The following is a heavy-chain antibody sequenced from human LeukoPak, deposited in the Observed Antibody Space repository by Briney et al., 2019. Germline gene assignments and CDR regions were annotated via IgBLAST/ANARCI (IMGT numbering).Heavy chain of an antibody. D-gene: IGHD5-12*01. J-gene: IGHJ1*01. CDR3: ATSGYDPTDW. Sequence: ASVTVSCKASGYTFTSYGISWVRHAPGQGLEWMGWISAYNGNTNYAQKLQGRVTMTTDTSKSTAYMELRSLRSDDTAVYYCATSGYDPTDWWGQGTLVTVSS. V-gene: IGHV1-18*01. CDR1: GYTFTSYG. CDR2: ISAYNGNT.